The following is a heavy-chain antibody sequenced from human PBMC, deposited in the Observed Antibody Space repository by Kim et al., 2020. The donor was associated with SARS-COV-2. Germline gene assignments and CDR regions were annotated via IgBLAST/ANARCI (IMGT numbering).Heavy chain of an antibody. CDR1: GFTFGDYA. J-gene: IGHJ3*02. Sequence: GGSLRLSCTASGFTFGDYAMSWVRQAPGKGLEWVGFIRSKAYGGTTEYAASVKGRFTISRDDSKSIAYLQMNSLKTEDTAVYYCTVDTAMVPGRAFDIWGQGTMVTVSS. CDR3: TVDTAMVPGRAFDI. CDR2: IRSKAYGGTT. V-gene: IGHV3-49*04. D-gene: IGHD5-18*01.